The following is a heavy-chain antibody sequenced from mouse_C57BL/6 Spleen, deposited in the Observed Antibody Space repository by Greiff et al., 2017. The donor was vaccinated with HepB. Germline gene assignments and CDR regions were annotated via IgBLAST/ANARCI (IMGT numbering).Heavy chain of an antibody. Sequence: EVNVVESGGGLVKPGGSLKLSCAASGFTFSSYTMSWVRQTPEKRLEWVATISGGGGNTYYPDSVKGRFTISRDNAKNTLYLQMSSLRSEDTALYYCARHEGNWVLYAMDYWGQGTSVTVSS. V-gene: IGHV5-9*01. D-gene: IGHD4-1*01. CDR2: ISGGGGNT. CDR1: GFTFSSYT. CDR3: ARHEGNWVLYAMDY. J-gene: IGHJ4*01.